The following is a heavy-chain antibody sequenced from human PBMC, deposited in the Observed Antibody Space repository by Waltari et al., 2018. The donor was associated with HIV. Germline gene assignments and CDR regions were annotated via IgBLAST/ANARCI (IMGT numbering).Heavy chain of an antibody. CDR3: TTLWYSYDSTDY. J-gene: IGHJ4*02. V-gene: IGHV3-15*01. Sequence: EVQLVESGGGLVKPGGYLRLSCAASGITFRNAWMSWVRQAPGKGLEWVGRIKRGAGGGTTDYAAAVKGRFTISRDDSKHTLYLQMDSLKTEDTAVYYCTTLWYSYDSTDYWGQGTLVTVSS. CDR2: IKRGAGGGTT. CDR1: GITFRNAW. D-gene: IGHD3-22*01.